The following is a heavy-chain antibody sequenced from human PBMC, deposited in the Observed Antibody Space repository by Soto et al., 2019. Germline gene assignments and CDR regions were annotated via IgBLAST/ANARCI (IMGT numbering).Heavy chain of an antibody. D-gene: IGHD2-2*01. CDR2: IIPIFDTA. V-gene: IGHV1-69*05. CDR1: GGTFSSYA. CDR3: ARHDCLISSCYYYYYYGMDV. Sequence: QVQLVQSGAEVKKPGSSVKVSCKASGGTFSSYAISWVRQAPGQGLEWMGGIIPIFDTANYAQKFQGRVTITSDESTSTAYMELSSLRSEDTAVYYCARHDCLISSCYYYYYYGMDVWGQGTTVTVSS. J-gene: IGHJ6*02.